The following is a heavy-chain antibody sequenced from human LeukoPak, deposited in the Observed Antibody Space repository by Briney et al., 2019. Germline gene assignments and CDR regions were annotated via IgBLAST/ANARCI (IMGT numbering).Heavy chain of an antibody. J-gene: IGHJ4*02. V-gene: IGHV3-21*01. CDR1: GFTFSGYS. CDR2: ISSSSSYI. D-gene: IGHD1-26*01. Sequence: PGGFLRLSCAASGFTFSGYSMNWVRQAPGKELEWVSSISSSSSYIYYADSVKGRFTISRDNAKNSLYLQMNSLRAEDTAVYYCARDSEWELLWFDYWGQGTLVTVSS. CDR3: ARDSEWELLWFDY.